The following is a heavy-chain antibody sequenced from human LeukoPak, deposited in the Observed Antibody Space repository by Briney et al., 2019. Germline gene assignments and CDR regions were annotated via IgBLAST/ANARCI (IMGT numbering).Heavy chain of an antibody. CDR3: AKELNSTYNYDSSGYEDAFDI. CDR1: GFTFSSYA. D-gene: IGHD3-22*01. Sequence: QAGGSLRLSCAASGFTFSSYAMSWVRQAPGKGLEWVSAISGSGGSTYYADSVKGRFTISRDNSKNTLYLQMNSLRAEDTAVYYCAKELNSTYNYDSSGYEDAFDIWGQGTMVTVSS. CDR2: ISGSGGST. V-gene: IGHV3-23*01. J-gene: IGHJ3*02.